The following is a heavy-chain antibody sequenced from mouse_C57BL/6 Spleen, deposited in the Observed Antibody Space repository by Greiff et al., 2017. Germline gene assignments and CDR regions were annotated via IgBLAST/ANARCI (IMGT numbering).Heavy chain of an antibody. Sequence: EVKLMESGGGLVKPGGSLKLSCAASGFTFSDYGMHWVRQAPATGLEWVAYISSGSSTIYYADTVKGRFTITRDKAKNTLFLLMTRLRAEDTAMYYCARVDYGSDYFDFWGQGTTRTVSS. CDR2: ISSGSSTI. D-gene: IGHD1-1*01. V-gene: IGHV5-17*01. CDR1: GFTFSDYG. CDR3: ARVDYGSDYFDF. J-gene: IGHJ2*01.